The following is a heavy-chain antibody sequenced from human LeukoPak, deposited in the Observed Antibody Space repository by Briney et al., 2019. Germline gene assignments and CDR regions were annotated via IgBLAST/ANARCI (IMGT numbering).Heavy chain of an antibody. CDR3: ARGLGGSRTSDY. J-gene: IGHJ4*02. CDR2: MSHSGST. V-gene: IGHV4-34*01. Sequence: PSETLSLTCAVYGGSFSGYYWSWIRQPPGKGLEWIGEMSHSGSTYYNPSPKSRVTISVDTSKNHLSLRLSSVTAADTAVYYCARGLGGSRTSDYWGQGTLVTVSS. CDR1: GGSFSGYY. D-gene: IGHD6-13*01.